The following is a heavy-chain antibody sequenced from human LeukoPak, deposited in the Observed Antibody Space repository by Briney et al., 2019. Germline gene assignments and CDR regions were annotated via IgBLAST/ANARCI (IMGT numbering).Heavy chain of an antibody. CDR1: GGSIRSDY. D-gene: IGHD1-1*01. CDR3: ARGETDHYYYYGLGV. Sequence: PSETLSLTCSVSGGSIRSDYWTWIRQPAGKGLEWIGRIYTSGSTNYNPSLKSRVTLSLDTSRNQFSLRLTAVTAADTAVYYCARGETDHYYYYGLGVWGHGTTVTVSS. CDR2: IYTSGST. V-gene: IGHV4-4*07. J-gene: IGHJ6*02.